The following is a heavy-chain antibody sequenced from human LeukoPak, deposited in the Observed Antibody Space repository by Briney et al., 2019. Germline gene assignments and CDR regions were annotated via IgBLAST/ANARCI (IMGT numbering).Heavy chain of an antibody. CDR1: GFTFSSYA. J-gene: IGHJ6*02. CDR3: AKGSPHYYGSGKYYGMDV. Sequence: GGSLRLSCAASGFTFSSYAMSWVRQAPGKGLEWVSAISGSGGSTYYADSVKGRFTISRDNSKNTLYLQMNSLRAEDTAVYYCAKGSPHYYGSGKYYGMDVWGQGTTVTVSS. V-gene: IGHV3-23*01. CDR2: ISGSGGST. D-gene: IGHD3-10*01.